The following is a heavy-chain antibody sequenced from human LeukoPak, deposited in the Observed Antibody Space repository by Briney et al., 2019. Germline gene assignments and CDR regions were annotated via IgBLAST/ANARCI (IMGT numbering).Heavy chain of an antibody. CDR2: IHSDGSKK. CDR1: GFSFSSYG. V-gene: IGHV3-33*01. Sequence: GGSLRLSCAASGFSFSSYGMHWVRQAPGKGLEWVAVIHSDGSKKYYGDSVKGRFTISRDNAKNTVYLQMNNLRGDDTAVYYCARSDWFDPWGQGTLVTVSS. CDR3: ARSDWFDP. J-gene: IGHJ5*02.